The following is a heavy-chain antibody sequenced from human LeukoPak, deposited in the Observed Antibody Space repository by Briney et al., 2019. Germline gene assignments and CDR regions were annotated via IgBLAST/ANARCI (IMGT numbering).Heavy chain of an antibody. J-gene: IGHJ4*02. CDR2: IKQDGSEN. V-gene: IGHV3-7*01. CDR1: GFTFSSYW. D-gene: IGHD1-26*01. Sequence: PGGSLRLSCAASGFTFSSYWMSWVRQAPGKGLEWVANIKQDGSENYYVDSVKGRFTISRDNAKNSLYLQMNSLRAEDTAVYYCARDRRGYVSGSYYRYWGQGTLVTVSS. CDR3: ARDRRGYVSGSYYRY.